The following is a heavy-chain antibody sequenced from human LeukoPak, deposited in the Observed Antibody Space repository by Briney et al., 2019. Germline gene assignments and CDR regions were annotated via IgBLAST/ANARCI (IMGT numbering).Heavy chain of an antibody. D-gene: IGHD1-1*01. CDR1: GFTFSNYW. Sequence: GGSVILSCAGSGFTFSNYWMSWVRQAPGKGLEWVANIKQDGSNKYYVDSVKGRFTISRDNAKNSLYLQMNSLRAEDTAVYYCARTTVWGKRTTVTVSS. CDR3: ARTTV. V-gene: IGHV3-7*01. CDR2: IKQDGSNK. J-gene: IGHJ6*04.